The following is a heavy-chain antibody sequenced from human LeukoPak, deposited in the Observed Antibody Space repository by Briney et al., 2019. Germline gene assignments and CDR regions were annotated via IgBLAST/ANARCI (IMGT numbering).Heavy chain of an antibody. J-gene: IGHJ4*02. D-gene: IGHD2/OR15-2a*01. CDR2: IWFDGGKI. CDR3: ARDFTNIRGGGYFDN. Sequence: GGSLRLSCAASGFPFSSYAMHWLRQAPGKGLEWVAVIWFDGGKIYYADSVKGRFTISRDNSKNTVHLQMNSLRVEDTAVYHCARDFTNIRGGGYFDNWGQGTLVTVSS. CDR1: GFPFSSYA. V-gene: IGHV3-33*01.